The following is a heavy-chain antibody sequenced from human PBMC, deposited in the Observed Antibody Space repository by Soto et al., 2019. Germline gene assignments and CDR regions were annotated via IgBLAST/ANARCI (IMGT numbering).Heavy chain of an antibody. CDR2: ISYDGSNK. V-gene: IGHV3-30*18. J-gene: IGHJ4*02. CDR3: AQSYSSSWYFLN. D-gene: IGHD6-13*01. Sequence: QEQLVESGGGVVQPGRSLRVSWAASGFTFSSYSMHWVRQAPGKGLEWVAVISYDGSNKYYADSVKGRFTISRDNSKNTLYLQMNSLRAEDTAVYYCAQSYSSSWYFLNWGQGTLVTVSS. CDR1: GFTFSSYS.